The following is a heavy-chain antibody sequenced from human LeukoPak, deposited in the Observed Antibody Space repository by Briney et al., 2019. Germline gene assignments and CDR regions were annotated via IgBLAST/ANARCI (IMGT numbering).Heavy chain of an antibody. CDR1: GGSISNNDYF. V-gene: IGHV4-39*01. Sequence: SETLSLTCTVSGGSISNNDYFCGWIRHPPGKGLEWRGNVYSNGRTHYNPSRMGRFTTYGAKSKNEFTIKLTSMTAADTAVYYCARLDASLAHISGSFPGNWGQGILVSVSS. CDR3: ARLDASLAHISGSFPGN. J-gene: IGHJ4*02. D-gene: IGHD3-10*01. CDR2: VYSNGRT.